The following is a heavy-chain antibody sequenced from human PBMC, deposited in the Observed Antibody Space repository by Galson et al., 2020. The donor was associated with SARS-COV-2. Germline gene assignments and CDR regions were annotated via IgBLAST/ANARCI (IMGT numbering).Heavy chain of an antibody. CDR3: ARGPGCTNGVCSYWFDP. CDR1: GGSFSGYY. CDR2: INHSGST. J-gene: IGHJ5*02. D-gene: IGHD2-8*01. V-gene: IGHV4-34*01. Sequence: SETLSLTCAVYGGSFSGYYWSWIRQPPGKGLEWIGEINHSGSTNYNPSLKSRVTISVDTSKNQFSLKLSSVTAADTAVYYCARGPGCTNGVCSYWFDPWGQGTLVTVSS.